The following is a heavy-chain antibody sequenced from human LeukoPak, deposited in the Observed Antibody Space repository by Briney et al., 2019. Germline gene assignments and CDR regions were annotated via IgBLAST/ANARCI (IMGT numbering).Heavy chain of an antibody. Sequence: SETLSLTCTVSGGSISSSSYYWGWIRQPPGKGLEWIGSIYYSGSTYYNPSLKSRVTISVDTSKNQFSLKLSSVTAADTAVYYCAGRLRDGIFGVVTKFDPWGQGTLVTVSS. D-gene: IGHD3-3*01. CDR2: IYYSGST. V-gene: IGHV4-39*01. CDR3: AGRLRDGIFGVVTKFDP. J-gene: IGHJ5*02. CDR1: GGSISSSSYY.